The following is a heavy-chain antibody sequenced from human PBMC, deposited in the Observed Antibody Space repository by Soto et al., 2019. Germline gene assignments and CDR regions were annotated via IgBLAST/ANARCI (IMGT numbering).Heavy chain of an antibody. J-gene: IGHJ3*02. CDR1: GFTFDDYA. CDR3: AKEPFDI. V-gene: IGHV3-9*01. CDR2: ISWNSGSI. Sequence: AGGSLRLSCAASGFTFDDYAMHWVRQAPGKGLEWVSGISWNSGSIGYADSVKGRFTISRDNAKNSLYLQMNSLRAEDTALYYCAKEPFDIWGQGTMVTVSS.